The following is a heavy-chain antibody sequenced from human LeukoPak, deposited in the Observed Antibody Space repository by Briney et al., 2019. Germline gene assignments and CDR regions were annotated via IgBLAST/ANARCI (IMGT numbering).Heavy chain of an antibody. D-gene: IGHD6-13*01. Sequence: AASVKVSCKASGYTFTGYYMHWVRQAPGQGLEWMGWINPNSGGTNYAQKFQGRVTMTRDTSISTAYMELSRLRSDDTAVYYCARDSGSSWSGWIDYWGQGTLVTVSS. CDR3: ARDSGSSWSGWIDY. V-gene: IGHV1-2*02. CDR1: GYTFTGYY. J-gene: IGHJ4*02. CDR2: INPNSGGT.